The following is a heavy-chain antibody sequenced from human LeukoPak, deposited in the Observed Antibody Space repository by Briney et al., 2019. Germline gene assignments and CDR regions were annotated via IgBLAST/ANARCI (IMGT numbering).Heavy chain of an antibody. CDR1: GFPFSDYY. J-gene: IGHJ5*02. V-gene: IGHV3-11*01. CDR2: IISSGSTI. Sequence: GGPLRLSCQASGFPFSDYYMSWIRQAPGKGLGWFSYIISSGSTIYYAASVKGRFTISRANAKNSLYLQMNSLRAEDTAVYYCARDGGSDIVPYNWFDPWGQGTLVTVYS. CDR3: ARDGGSDIVPYNWFDP. D-gene: IGHD2-8*01.